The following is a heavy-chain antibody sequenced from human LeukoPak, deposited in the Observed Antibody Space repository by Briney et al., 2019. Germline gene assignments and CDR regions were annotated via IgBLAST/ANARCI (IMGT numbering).Heavy chain of an antibody. Sequence: PGGSLRLSCAASGFTFSSFATSWVRQAPGKGLEWVSGISASGGSTYYADSVKGRFTISRDNSKNTLYLQMSSLRAEDTAVYYCVKDLFRWGVWGQGTTVTVSS. D-gene: IGHD3-16*01. J-gene: IGHJ6*02. CDR1: GFTFSSFA. CDR3: VKDLFRWGV. CDR2: ISASGGST. V-gene: IGHV3-23*01.